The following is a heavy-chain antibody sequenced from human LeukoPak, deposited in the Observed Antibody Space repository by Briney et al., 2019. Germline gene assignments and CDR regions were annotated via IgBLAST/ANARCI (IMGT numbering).Heavy chain of an antibody. J-gene: IGHJ4*02. CDR3: ARALPQGSYYLVY. D-gene: IGHD1-26*01. Sequence: GASVKVSCKASGYTFTSYYIHWVRQAPGQGLEWMGIINPSGGSTSYAQKFQGRVSMTRDTSTSTVYMELSSLRSEDTALYYCARALPQGSYYLVYWGQGTLVTVSS. CDR1: GYTFTSYY. CDR2: INPSGGST. V-gene: IGHV1-46*01.